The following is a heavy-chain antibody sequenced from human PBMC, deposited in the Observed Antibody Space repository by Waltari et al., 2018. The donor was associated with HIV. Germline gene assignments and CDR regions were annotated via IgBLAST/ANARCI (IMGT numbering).Heavy chain of an antibody. CDR3: ARAPYYYDSSGYCPFDY. V-gene: IGHV4-39*07. J-gene: IGHJ4*02. Sequence: QLQLQESGPGLVKPSETLSLTCTVSGGSISSSSYYWGWIRQPPGKGLEWIGSIYYSGSTYYNPSLKSRVTISVDTSKNQFSLKLSSVTAADTAVYYCARAPYYYDSSGYCPFDYWGQGTLVTVSS. CDR2: IYYSGST. CDR1: GGSISSSSYY. D-gene: IGHD3-22*01.